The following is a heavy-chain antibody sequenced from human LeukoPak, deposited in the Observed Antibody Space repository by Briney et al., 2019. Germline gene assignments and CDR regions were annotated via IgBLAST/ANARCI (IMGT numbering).Heavy chain of an antibody. J-gene: IGHJ5*02. D-gene: IGHD1-20*01. Sequence: PSETLSLTCTVSGXSISSYYWSWIRQPPGKGLEWIGYIYYSGNTNYNPSLKSRVTISVDTSKNQFSLKLSSVTAADTAVYYCARCLRYNWNDDRFDPWGQGTLVTVSS. CDR3: ARCLRYNWNDDRFDP. CDR1: GXSISSYY. V-gene: IGHV4-59*08. CDR2: IYYSGNT.